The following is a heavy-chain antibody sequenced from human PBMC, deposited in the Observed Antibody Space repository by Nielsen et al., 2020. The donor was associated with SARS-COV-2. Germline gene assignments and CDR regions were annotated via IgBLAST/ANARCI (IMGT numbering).Heavy chain of an antibody. Sequence: SETLSLTCSLSGGSITNTGYYWGWIREPPGKGLEWIGVVSSTGNPHYTPSLKSRVTISLDTSKKHFSLKLHSVTAADTAVYYCTSEGDDRIPGNWFDPWGQGRLVTVSS. CDR2: VSSTGNP. D-gene: IGHD2-2*01. CDR1: GGSITNTGYY. V-gene: IGHV4-39*07. CDR3: TSEGDDRIPGNWFDP. J-gene: IGHJ5*02.